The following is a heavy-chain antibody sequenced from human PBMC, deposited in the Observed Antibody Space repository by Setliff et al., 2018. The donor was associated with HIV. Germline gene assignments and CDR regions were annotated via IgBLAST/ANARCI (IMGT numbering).Heavy chain of an antibody. D-gene: IGHD3-16*01. Sequence: SETLSLTCTSSGDSISGYYWSWIRQPAGKGLEWIGRMHTSGNTNYKPSLKSRLTISVDTSKNQFSLSLNSVTAADTAVYFCARGGAVSADFDSWGQGTLVTVSS. V-gene: IGHV4-4*07. J-gene: IGHJ5*01. CDR2: MHTSGNT. CDR3: ARGGAVSADFDS. CDR1: GDSISGYY.